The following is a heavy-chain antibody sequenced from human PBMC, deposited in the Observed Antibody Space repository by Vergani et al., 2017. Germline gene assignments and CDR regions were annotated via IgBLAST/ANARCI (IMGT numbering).Heavy chain of an antibody. Sequence: QVQLVQSGAEVKKPGSSVKVSCKASGGTFSSYAISWVRQAPGQGLEWMGGIIPIFGTANYAQKFQGRVTITADESTSTAYMELSSLRSEDTAVYYCAGDRRVAYYYDNDDAFHIWGQGTMVTVSS. CDR2: IIPIFGTA. CDR1: GGTFSSYA. CDR3: AGDRRVAYYYDNDDAFHI. J-gene: IGHJ3*02. D-gene: IGHD3-22*01. V-gene: IGHV1-69*01.